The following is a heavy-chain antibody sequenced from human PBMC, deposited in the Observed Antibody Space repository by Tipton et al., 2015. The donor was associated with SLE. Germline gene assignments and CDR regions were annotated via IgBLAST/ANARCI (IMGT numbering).Heavy chain of an antibody. CDR1: GFTFSRYG. Sequence: SLRLSCAASGFTFSRYGMHWVRQAPGQGLEWVTFIRYHGSNTYYADSVKGRFTISRDNSKNTLYLQMNTLRGEDTAVYYCTKRGPAAPSGGMDVWGQGTTVTVSS. CDR2: IRYHGSNT. J-gene: IGHJ6*02. D-gene: IGHD2-2*01. V-gene: IGHV3-30*02. CDR3: TKRGPAAPSGGMDV.